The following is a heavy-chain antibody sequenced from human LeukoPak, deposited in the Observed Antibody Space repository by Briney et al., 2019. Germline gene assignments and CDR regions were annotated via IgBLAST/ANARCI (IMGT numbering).Heavy chain of an antibody. CDR1: GYSFTNYG. J-gene: IGHJ5*02. CDR2: IDTTGDVT. Sequence: ASVKLSCNGSGYSFTNYGINWVRQPPAQGLEWMGLIDTTGDVTRYARKFQGRVTMTRDTSTSTDYMQLRSLRSEDTAIYYCARDNSVEDIAWWFDPWGQGTLLTVSS. CDR3: ARDNSVEDIAWWFDP. V-gene: IGHV1-46*01. D-gene: IGHD2-15*01.